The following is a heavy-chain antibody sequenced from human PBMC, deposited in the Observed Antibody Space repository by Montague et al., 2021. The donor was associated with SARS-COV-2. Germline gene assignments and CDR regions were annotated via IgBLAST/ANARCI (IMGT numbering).Heavy chain of an antibody. D-gene: IGHD3-10*01. V-gene: IGHV4-39*01. CDR3: AMRGGSLDAFDI. Sequence: SETLSLTCTVFGGSIRTSSYYWGWIRQPPGKGLDWIGGIYYSGSTYYNPSLKSRVTISVDTSKNQFSLKLSSVTAADTAVYYCAMRGGSLDAFDIWGQGTMVIVSS. J-gene: IGHJ3*02. CDR1: GGSIRTSSYY. CDR2: IYYSGST.